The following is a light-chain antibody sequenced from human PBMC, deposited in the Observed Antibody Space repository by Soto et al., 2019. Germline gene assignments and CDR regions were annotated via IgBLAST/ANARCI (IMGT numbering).Light chain of an antibody. J-gene: IGLJ2*01. V-gene: IGLV1-40*01. Sequence: QSVLTQPPSVSGAPGQRVTISCTGTSSNIGAGYDVDWYQQLPGTAPKLLIYGNSNRPSGVPDRFSGSKSGTSASLAITGLQAEDEADYYCQSYDSSLSEDVVFGGGTKVTVL. CDR3: QSYDSSLSEDVV. CDR1: SSNIGAGYD. CDR2: GNS.